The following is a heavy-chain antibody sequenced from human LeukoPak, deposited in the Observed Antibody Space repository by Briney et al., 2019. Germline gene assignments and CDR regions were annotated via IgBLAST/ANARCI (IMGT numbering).Heavy chain of an antibody. D-gene: IGHD3-3*01. CDR2: FDPEDGET. CDR3: ATRSSTGFLEW. J-gene: IGHJ4*02. V-gene: IGHV1-24*01. Sequence: ASVKVSCKVSGSTLTELSMHWVRQAPGKGLEWMGGFDPEDGETIYAQKFQGRVTMTEDTSTDTAYMELSSLRSEDTAVYYCATRSSTGFLEWWSQGTLVTVSS. CDR1: GSTLTELS.